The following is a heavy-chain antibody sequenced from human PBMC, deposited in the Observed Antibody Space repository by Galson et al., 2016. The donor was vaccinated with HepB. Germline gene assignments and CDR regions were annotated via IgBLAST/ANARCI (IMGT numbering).Heavy chain of an antibody. CDR3: ARIPHDSYHWYLDL. CDR2: LYSGGST. Sequence: SLRLSCAVSGFILSDNYMNWVRQAPGKGLEWVSVLYSGGSTYYADSVKGRFTISRVNSNTALSLQMNSLKPDDTAVYFCARIPHDSYHWYLDLWGRGTLVTVSS. CDR1: GFILSDNY. D-gene: IGHD3-10*01. V-gene: IGHV3-53*05. J-gene: IGHJ2*01.